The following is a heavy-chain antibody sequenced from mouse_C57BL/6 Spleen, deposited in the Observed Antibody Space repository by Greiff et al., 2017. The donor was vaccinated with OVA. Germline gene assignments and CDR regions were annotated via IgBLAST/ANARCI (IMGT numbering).Heavy chain of an antibody. D-gene: IGHD3-2*02. CDR1: GYTFTSYW. V-gene: IGHV1-53*01. J-gene: IGHJ3*01. CDR2: INPSNGGT. CDR3: ARLCSAWFAY. Sequence: QVQLQQPGTELVKPGASVKLSCKASGYTFTSYWMHWVKQRPGQGLEWIGNINPSNGGTNYNEKFKSKATLTVDKSSSAAYRLLINLTSEDSAVYYCARLCSAWFAYWGQGTLVTVSA.